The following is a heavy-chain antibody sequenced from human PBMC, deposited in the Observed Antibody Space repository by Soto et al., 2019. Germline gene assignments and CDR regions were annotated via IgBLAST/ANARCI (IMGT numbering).Heavy chain of an antibody. Sequence: QVQLQESGPGLVKPSQTLSLTCTVSGGSISSGGYYWSWIRQHPGKGLEWIGYIYYSGSTYYNPSLKSRVTISVDTSKNQCSLKLSSVTAADTAVYYCARMYVPPVYYYYYGMDVWGQGTTVTVSS. V-gene: IGHV4-31*03. CDR1: GGSISSGGYY. CDR2: IYYSGST. CDR3: ARMYVPPVYYYYYGMDV. J-gene: IGHJ6*02. D-gene: IGHD2-8*01.